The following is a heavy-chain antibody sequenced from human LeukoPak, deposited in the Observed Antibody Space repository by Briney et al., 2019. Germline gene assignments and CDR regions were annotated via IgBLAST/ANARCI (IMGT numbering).Heavy chain of an antibody. CDR1: GGSFSGYY. V-gene: IGHV4-34*01. Sequence: SETLSLTCAVYGGSFSGYYWSWIRQPPGKGLEWIGEINHSGSTNYNPSLKSRVTISVDTSKNQFSLKLSSVTAADTAVYYCARHRKCQQGPRAFDIWGQGTMVTVSS. J-gene: IGHJ3*02. D-gene: IGHD2-2*01. CDR2: INHSGST. CDR3: ARHRKCQQGPRAFDI.